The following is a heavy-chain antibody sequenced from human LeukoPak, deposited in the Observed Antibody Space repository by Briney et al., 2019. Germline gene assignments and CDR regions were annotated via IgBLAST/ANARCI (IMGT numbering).Heavy chain of an antibody. V-gene: IGHV4-30-2*01. CDR3: ARAVAIFGVAIPHYFDY. CDR1: GGSISSGGYY. D-gene: IGHD3-3*01. J-gene: IGHJ4*02. CDR2: INHSGST. Sequence: SQTLSLTCTVSGGSISSGGYYWSWIRQPPGKGLEWIGEINHSGSTNYNPSLKSRVTISVDTSKNQFSLKLSSVTAADTAVYYCARAVAIFGVAIPHYFDYWGQGTLVTVSS.